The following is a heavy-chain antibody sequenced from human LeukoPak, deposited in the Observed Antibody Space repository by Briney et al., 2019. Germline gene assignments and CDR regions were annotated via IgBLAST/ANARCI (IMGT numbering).Heavy chain of an antibody. Sequence: GGSLRLSCAASGFTFDDYAMHWVRQAPGKGLEWVSGISWNSGSIGYADSVKGRFTISRGNAKNSLYLQMNSLRAEDTALYYCAKGALHDYFDYWGQGTLVTVSS. V-gene: IGHV3-9*01. CDR2: ISWNSGSI. J-gene: IGHJ4*02. D-gene: IGHD4-11*01. CDR1: GFTFDDYA. CDR3: AKGALHDYFDY.